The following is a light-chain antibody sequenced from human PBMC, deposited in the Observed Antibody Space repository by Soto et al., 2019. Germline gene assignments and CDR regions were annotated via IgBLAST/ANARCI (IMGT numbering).Light chain of an antibody. CDR2: GAS. J-gene: IGKJ4*01. CDR1: QSVRSNY. CDR3: QPYASSPLT. V-gene: IGKV3-20*01. Sequence: EIVLTQSPGTLSLSSGERATLSCRASQSVRSNYLAWYQQKPGQAPRLLIYGASSRATGIPDRFGGSGSGTDFTLTISRLEPEDVAVYYCQPYASSPLTFGGGTKVEIK.